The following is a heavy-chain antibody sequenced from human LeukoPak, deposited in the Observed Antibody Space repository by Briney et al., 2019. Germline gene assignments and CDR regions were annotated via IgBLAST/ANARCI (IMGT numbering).Heavy chain of an antibody. CDR2: INPNSGGT. V-gene: IGHV1-2*02. Sequence: VASVKVSCKASGYTFTGYYMHWVRQAPGQGLEWMGWINPNSGGTNYAQKFQGRVTMTRDTSISTAYMELSRLRSDDTAVYYCAREGRGVVTPYNWFDPWGQGTLVTVSS. CDR1: GYTFTGYY. J-gene: IGHJ5*02. CDR3: AREGRGVVTPYNWFDP. D-gene: IGHD3-22*01.